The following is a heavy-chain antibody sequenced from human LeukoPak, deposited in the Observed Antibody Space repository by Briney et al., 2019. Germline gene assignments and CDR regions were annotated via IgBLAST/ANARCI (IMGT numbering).Heavy chain of an antibody. CDR3: SRQTVSCHDS. J-gene: IGHJ4*02. CDR1: GFSLSDSH. V-gene: IGHV3-73*01. Sequence: GGSLRLSCAASGFSLSDSHMHWVRQAPGKGLEWVGHIRSRRDNYATAYGVSVRGRFTISRDDSNNMAYLQMNSLTADDTAVYYCSRQTVSCHDSWGQGTLVTVSS. D-gene: IGHD2-2*01. CDR2: IRSRRDNYAT.